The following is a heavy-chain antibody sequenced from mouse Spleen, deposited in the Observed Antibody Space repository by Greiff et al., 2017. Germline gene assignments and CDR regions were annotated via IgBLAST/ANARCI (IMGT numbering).Heavy chain of an antibody. V-gene: IGHV1-69*01. CDR2: IDPSDSYT. D-gene: IGHD2-1*01. J-gene: IGHJ2*01. CDR1: GYTFTSYW. CDR3: ARRPYGNYSFDY. Sequence: QVQLQQPGAELVMPGASVKLSCKASGYTFTSYWMHWVKQRPGQGLEWIGEIDPSDSYTNYNQKFKGKATLTVDTSSSTAYMQLSSLTSEDSAVYYCARRPYGNYSFDYWGQGTTLTVSS.